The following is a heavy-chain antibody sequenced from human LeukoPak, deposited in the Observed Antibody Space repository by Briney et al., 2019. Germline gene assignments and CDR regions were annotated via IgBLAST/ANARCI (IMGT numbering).Heavy chain of an antibody. CDR2: INSDGSST. Sequence: GGSLRLSCAASGFTFSSDWMHWVRQAPEKGLVWVSRINSDGSSTNYADSVKGRFTISRDNAKNTLYLQMNSLRAEDTAVCYCAKGKGWEQPIDSWGQGSLVAVSS. CDR1: GFTFSSDW. V-gene: IGHV3-74*01. D-gene: IGHD1-26*01. J-gene: IGHJ4*02. CDR3: AKGKGWEQPIDS.